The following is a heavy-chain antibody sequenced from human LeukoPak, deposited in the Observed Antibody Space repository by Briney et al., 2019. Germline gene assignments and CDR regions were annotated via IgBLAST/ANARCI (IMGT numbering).Heavy chain of an antibody. Sequence: PGGSLRLSCAASGFTVSSNYMSWVRQAPGKGLEWISVIYSGGTTYYADSVKGRFTISRDNSRNTLYLQMNSLRAEDMAMYFCARGSRSSRPYYFDFWGQGTLVTVSS. CDR3: ARGSRSSRPYYFDF. J-gene: IGHJ4*02. D-gene: IGHD3-10*01. V-gene: IGHV3-53*01. CDR2: IYSGGTT. CDR1: GFTVSSNY.